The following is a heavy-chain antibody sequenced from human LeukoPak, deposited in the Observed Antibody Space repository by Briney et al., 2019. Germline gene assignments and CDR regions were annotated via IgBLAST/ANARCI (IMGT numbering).Heavy chain of an antibody. D-gene: IGHD3-9*01. CDR3: TTDYDILTGYPPYYYYMDV. CDR1: GFTFSNAW. J-gene: IGHJ6*03. Sequence: PGGSLRLSCAASGFTFSNAWMSWVRQAPGKGLEWVGRIKSKTDGGTTDYAAPVKGRFTISRDDSKNTLYLQMNSLKTEDTAVYYCTTDYDILTGYPPYYYYMDVWGKGTTVTVSS. CDR2: IKSKTDGGTT. V-gene: IGHV3-15*01.